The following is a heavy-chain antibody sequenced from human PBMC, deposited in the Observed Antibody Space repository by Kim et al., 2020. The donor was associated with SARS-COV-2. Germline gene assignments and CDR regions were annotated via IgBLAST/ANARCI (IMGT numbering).Heavy chain of an antibody. CDR3: AGLRGGHNAWYDF. D-gene: IGHD3-10*01. Sequence: SETLSLTCTVSGGSISSRSHYWGWVRQPPGKGLEWIGSIFYTGSTYYIPSLKSRLTISIDTSTNQFSLNLNSVTAADTAIYYCAGLRGGHNAWYDFWGQGTLVSVSS. J-gene: IGHJ4*02. CDR2: IFYTGST. V-gene: IGHV4-39*01. CDR1: GGSISSRSHY.